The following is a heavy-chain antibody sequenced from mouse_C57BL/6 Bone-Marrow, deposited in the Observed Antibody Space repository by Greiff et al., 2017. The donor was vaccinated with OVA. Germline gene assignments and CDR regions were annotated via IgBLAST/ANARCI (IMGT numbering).Heavy chain of an antibody. V-gene: IGHV1-82*01. CDR3: ARRWSGWFAY. Sequence: VQLQESGPELVKPGASVKISCKASGYAFSSSWMNWVKQRPGKGLEWIGRIYPGDGDTNYNGKFKGKATLTVDKSSSTAYMELRSLTSEDSAVYYCARRWSGWFAYWGQGTLVTVSA. CDR1: GYAFSSSW. J-gene: IGHJ3*01. CDR2: IYPGDGDT. D-gene: IGHD2-3*01.